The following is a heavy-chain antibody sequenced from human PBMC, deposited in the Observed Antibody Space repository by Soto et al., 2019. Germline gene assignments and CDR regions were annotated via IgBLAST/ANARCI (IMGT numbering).Heavy chain of an antibody. CDR3: ARGGHCTSGVCYGGRQGFVV. J-gene: IGHJ3*01. Sequence: GDSVKVSCKASGYTFTSDSIGWVRQAPGQGLEWMGWISAYNGNTNYAQKLQGRVTMTTDTSTSTAYMELRSLRSDDTAGSYCARGGHCTSGVCYGGRQGFVVWGQGTKVTVSS. CDR2: ISAYNGNT. CDR1: GYTFTSDS. D-gene: IGHD2-8*01. V-gene: IGHV1-18*04.